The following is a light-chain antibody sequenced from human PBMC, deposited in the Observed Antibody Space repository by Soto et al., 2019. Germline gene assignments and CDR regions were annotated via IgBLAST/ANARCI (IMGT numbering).Light chain of an antibody. CDR3: QQYKNWPI. CDR1: HSVNSH. CDR2: GAS. V-gene: IGKV3-15*01. J-gene: IGKJ5*01. Sequence: MLMTQSPSTLSVSPGERVTLSCRTSHSVNSHVAWYQQQPGQAPRLLLYGASTRATGIPVRFSGSGFGTEFTLTISSLQSEDFAVYYCQQYKNWPIFGQGTRLEIK.